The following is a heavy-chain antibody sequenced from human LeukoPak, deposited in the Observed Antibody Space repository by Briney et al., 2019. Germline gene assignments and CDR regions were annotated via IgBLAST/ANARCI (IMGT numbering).Heavy chain of an antibody. Sequence: ASVKVSCKASGYTFTGYYMHWVRQAPGQELEWMGWINPNSGGTNYAQKFQSRVTMTRDTSISTAYMELSRLRSDDTAVYYCAGDYYDSSGGFDYWGQGTLVTVSS. CDR3: AGDYYDSSGGFDY. J-gene: IGHJ4*02. D-gene: IGHD3-22*01. CDR2: INPNSGGT. V-gene: IGHV1-2*02. CDR1: GYTFTGYY.